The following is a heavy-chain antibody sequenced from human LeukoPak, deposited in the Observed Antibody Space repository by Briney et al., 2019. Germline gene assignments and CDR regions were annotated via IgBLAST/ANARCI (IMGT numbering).Heavy chain of an antibody. V-gene: IGHV3-48*01. CDR3: ARGHTAVTRHFDF. CDR2: ITGSISTI. CDR1: GFTFSSYS. Sequence: SGGSLRLSCAASGFTFSSYSMNWVRQAPGKGLEWVSYITGSISTIHYADSVKGRFTISRDNAKNSVYLQMNSLRLEDTAVYYCARGHTAVTRHFDFWGQGTLVTVSS. J-gene: IGHJ4*02. D-gene: IGHD4-17*01.